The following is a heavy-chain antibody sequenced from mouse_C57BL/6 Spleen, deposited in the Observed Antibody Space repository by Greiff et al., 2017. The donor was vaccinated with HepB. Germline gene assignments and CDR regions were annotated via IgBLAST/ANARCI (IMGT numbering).Heavy chain of an antibody. V-gene: IGHV5-6*01. J-gene: IGHJ1*03. CDR1: GFTFSSYG. CDR3: ARHNYSNYVWYFDV. CDR2: ISSGGSYT. D-gene: IGHD2-5*01. Sequence: EVKLVESGGDLVKPGGSLKLSCAASGFTFSSYGMSWVRQTPDKRLEWVATISSGGSYTYYPDSVKGRFTISRDNAKNTLYLQMSSLKSEDTAMYYCARHNYSNYVWYFDVWGTGTTVTVSS.